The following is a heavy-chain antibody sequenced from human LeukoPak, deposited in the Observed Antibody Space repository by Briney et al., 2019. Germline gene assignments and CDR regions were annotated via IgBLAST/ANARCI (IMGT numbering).Heavy chain of an antibody. Sequence: PGGSLRLSCAASGFTFSSYSMNWVRQAPGKGLEWVSSISSSSSYIYYADSVKGRFTISRDNAKNSLYLQMNSLRAEDTAVYYCARVKRDDYGDHELLLPDAFDIWGQGTMVTVSS. CDR1: GFTFSSYS. CDR2: ISSSSSYI. CDR3: ARVKRDDYGDHELLLPDAFDI. J-gene: IGHJ3*02. D-gene: IGHD4-17*01. V-gene: IGHV3-21*01.